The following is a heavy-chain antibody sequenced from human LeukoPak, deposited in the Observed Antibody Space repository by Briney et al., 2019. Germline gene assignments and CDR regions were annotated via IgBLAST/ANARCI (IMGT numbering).Heavy chain of an antibody. CDR3: ARGSVEQPEYFDY. CDR2: IYYSGST. CDR1: GGSISSGDYY. V-gene: IGHV4-30-4*08. J-gene: IGHJ4*02. Sequence: PSQTLSLTCTVSGGSISSGDYYWSWIRQPPGKGLEWIGYIYYSGSTYYNPSLKSRVTISVDTSKNQFSLKLSSVTAADTAVYYCARGSVEQPEYFDYWGQGTLVTVSS. D-gene: IGHD1/OR15-1a*01.